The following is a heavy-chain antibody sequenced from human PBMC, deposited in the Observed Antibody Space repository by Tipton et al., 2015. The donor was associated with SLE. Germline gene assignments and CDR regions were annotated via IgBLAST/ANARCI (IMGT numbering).Heavy chain of an antibody. CDR3: ARDQLGNLDY. D-gene: IGHD7-27*01. Sequence: SVIYSDDKTYYADSVKGRFTISRDNSKNTLYLQMNSLRTEDTAVYFCARDQLGNLDYWGQGTRVTVSA. CDR2: IYSDDKT. V-gene: IGHV3-53*05. J-gene: IGHJ4*02.